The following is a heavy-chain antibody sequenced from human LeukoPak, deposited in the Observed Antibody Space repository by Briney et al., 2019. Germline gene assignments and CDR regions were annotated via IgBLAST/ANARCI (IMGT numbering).Heavy chain of an antibody. D-gene: IGHD6-19*01. CDR1: GFTFTSSW. J-gene: IGHJ4*03. CDR2: IKQDGSEK. Sequence: VGSLRLSCAAPGFTFTSSWMNWVRQAPGKGLEWVANIKQDGSEKDYVDSVKGRFTISRDNAKNSMYLQMNRMRAEDTAVYYCARVSSLAVAGFFDYWGKGTTVTVSS. V-gene: IGHV3-7*01. CDR3: ARVSSLAVAGFFDY.